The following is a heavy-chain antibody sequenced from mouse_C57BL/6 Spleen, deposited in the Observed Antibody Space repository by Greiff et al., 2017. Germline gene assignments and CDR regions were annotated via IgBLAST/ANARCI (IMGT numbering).Heavy chain of an antibody. CDR1: GFTFSSYT. Sequence: EVKLMESGGGLVKPGGSLKLSCAASGFTFSSYTMSWVRQTPEKRLEWVATISGGGGNTYYPDSVKGRFTISRDNAKHTLYLQMSSLRSEDTALFYCARPDYYGSSYVFAYWGQGTLVTVSA. V-gene: IGHV5-9*01. CDR3: ARPDYYGSSYVFAY. D-gene: IGHD1-1*01. CDR2: ISGGGGNT. J-gene: IGHJ3*01.